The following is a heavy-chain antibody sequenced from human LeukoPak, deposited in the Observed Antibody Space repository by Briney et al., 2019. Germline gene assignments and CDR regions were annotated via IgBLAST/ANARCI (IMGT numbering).Heavy chain of an antibody. D-gene: IGHD2-2*01. V-gene: IGHV4-39*07. Sequence: PSETLSLTCTVSGGSISSSSYYWGWIRQPPGKGLEWIGSIYYSGSTYYNPALKSRVTISVDTSKNQFSLKLSSVTAADTAVYYCASSTGYYFDYWGQGTLVTVSS. J-gene: IGHJ4*02. CDR2: IYYSGST. CDR3: ASSTGYYFDY. CDR1: GGSISSSSYY.